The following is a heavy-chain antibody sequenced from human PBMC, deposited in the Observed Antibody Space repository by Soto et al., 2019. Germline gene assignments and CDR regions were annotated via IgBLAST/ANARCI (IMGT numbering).Heavy chain of an antibody. CDR3: ARSDYARRNWFDP. CDR2: IYHSGST. CDR1: SGSISSSNW. J-gene: IGHJ5*02. Sequence: SETLSLTCAVSSGSISSSNWWSWVRQPPGKGLEWIGEIYHSGSTNYNPSLKSRVTISVDKSKNQFSLKLSSVTAADTAVYYCARSDYARRNWFDPWGQGTLVTVSS. V-gene: IGHV4-4*02. D-gene: IGHD4-17*01.